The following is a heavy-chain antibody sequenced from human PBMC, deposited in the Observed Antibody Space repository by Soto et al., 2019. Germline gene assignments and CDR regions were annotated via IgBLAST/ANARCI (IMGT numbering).Heavy chain of an antibody. CDR3: ARHQYSTGWYVDS. J-gene: IGHJ4*02. Sequence: SETLSLTCTVSGGSISRSSYYWAWIRQPPGKGLEWIGSIYYSGDTYYNPSLKSRVTISVDTSKNQFSLTLSSVTAADTAVFYCARHQYSTGWYVDSWGQGTLVTVSS. CDR1: GGSISRSSYY. V-gene: IGHV4-39*01. CDR2: IYYSGDT. D-gene: IGHD6-19*01.